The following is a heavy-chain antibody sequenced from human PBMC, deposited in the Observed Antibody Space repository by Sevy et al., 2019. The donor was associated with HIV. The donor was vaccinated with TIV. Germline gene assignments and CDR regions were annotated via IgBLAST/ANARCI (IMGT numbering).Heavy chain of an antibody. CDR3: ARDQPGSIDY. CDR1: GFTFSTYA. Sequence: GGSLRLSCAVSGFTFSTYAMHWVRQAPGKGLECVAIVSSDGSEINYADSVKGRFTISRDNSRNTLYLQMNSLRTEDTALYYCARDQPGSIDYCGQGTLVTVSS. V-gene: IGHV3-30-3*01. D-gene: IGHD3-10*01. J-gene: IGHJ4*02. CDR2: VSSDGSEI.